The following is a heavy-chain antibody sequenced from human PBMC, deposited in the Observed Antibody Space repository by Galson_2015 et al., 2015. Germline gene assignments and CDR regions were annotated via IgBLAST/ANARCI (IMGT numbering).Heavy chain of an antibody. J-gene: IGHJ5*02. CDR3: AKDLGIAPGDWFDP. CDR2: ISGSGGST. D-gene: IGHD7-27*01. CDR1: GFTFSSYA. V-gene: IGHV3-23*01. Sequence: SLRLSCAASGFTFSSYAMSWVRQAPGKGLEWVSAISGSGGSTYYADSVKGRFTISRDNSKNKLYLQMNSRRAEDTAVYYCAKDLGIAPGDWFDPWGQGTLVTVSS.